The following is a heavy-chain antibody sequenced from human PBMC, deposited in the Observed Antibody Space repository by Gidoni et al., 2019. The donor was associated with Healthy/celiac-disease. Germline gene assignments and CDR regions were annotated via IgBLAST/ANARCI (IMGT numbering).Heavy chain of an antibody. CDR2: IYYSGST. Sequence: QLQLQESGPGLVKPSETLSLTCTVSGGSISSSSYYGGWIRPPPGKGLEWIGSIYYSGSTYYNPSLKSRVTISVDTSKNQFSLKLSSVTAADTAVYYCASDLVVPAATHPPRVDYWGQGTLVTVSS. D-gene: IGHD2-2*01. V-gene: IGHV4-39*01. CDR3: ASDLVVPAATHPPRVDY. J-gene: IGHJ4*02. CDR1: GGSISSSSYY.